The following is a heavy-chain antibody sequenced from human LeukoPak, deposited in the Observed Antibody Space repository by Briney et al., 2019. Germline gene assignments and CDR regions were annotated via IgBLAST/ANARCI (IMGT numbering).Heavy chain of an antibody. CDR1: GFTFSSYE. V-gene: IGHV3-23*01. CDR3: AKATGYLL. Sequence: GGSLRLSCAASGFTFSSYEMNWVRQAPGKGLEWVSTISNSSGTTYYADSVKGRFTISRDDSENTLYLQMNSLRAEDTAVYYCAKATGYLLWGQGTLVTVSS. J-gene: IGHJ4*02. CDR2: ISNSSGTT. D-gene: IGHD1-14*01.